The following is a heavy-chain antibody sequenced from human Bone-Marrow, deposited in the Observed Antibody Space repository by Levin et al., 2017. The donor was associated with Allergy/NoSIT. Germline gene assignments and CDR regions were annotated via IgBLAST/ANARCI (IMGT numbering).Heavy chain of an antibody. CDR3: ARGGKWLLPKRIHFDY. D-gene: IGHD3-22*01. J-gene: IGHJ4*02. V-gene: IGHV4-34*01. CDR2: INHSGST. Sequence: SQTLSLTCAVYGGSFSGYYWSWIRQPPGKGLEWIGEINHSGSTNYNPSLKSRVTISVDTSKNQFSLKLSSVTAADTAVYYCARGGKWLLPKRIHFDYWGQGTLVTVSS. CDR1: GGSFSGYY.